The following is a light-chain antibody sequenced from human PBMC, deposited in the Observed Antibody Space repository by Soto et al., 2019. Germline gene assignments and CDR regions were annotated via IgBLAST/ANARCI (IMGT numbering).Light chain of an antibody. CDR1: SSNIGSND. V-gene: IGLV1-47*01. CDR2: RNN. CDR3: AAWDDSLSGHYV. Sequence: QSVLTQPPSASGTRGQRVTISCSGSSSNIGSNDVYWYHQLPGTAPKLLIYRNNHRPSGVPDRFSGSKSGTSASLAISGLRSEDEADYYCAAWDDSLSGHYVFGTGTKVTVL. J-gene: IGLJ1*01.